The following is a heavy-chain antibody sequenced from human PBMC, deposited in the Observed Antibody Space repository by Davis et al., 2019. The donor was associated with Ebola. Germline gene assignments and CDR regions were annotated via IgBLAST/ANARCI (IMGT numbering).Heavy chain of an antibody. D-gene: IGHD3-16*01. V-gene: IGHV1-18*01. CDR3: ATDQEADGWGSDF. CDR2: ISAYNGNT. Sequence: ASVKVTCKASAYTFTSYGISWVRQPPGPGLEWMGWISAYNGNTNYAQKLPGRVTMTTDTSTSTAYMELRSLGSDDTAVYYCATDQEADGWGSDFWGQGTLVTVSS. J-gene: IGHJ4*02. CDR1: AYTFTSYG.